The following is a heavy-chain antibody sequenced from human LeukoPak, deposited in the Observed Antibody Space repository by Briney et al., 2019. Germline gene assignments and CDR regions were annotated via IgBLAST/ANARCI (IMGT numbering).Heavy chain of an antibody. Sequence: TSETLSLTCTVSGGSISSSIYYWGWFRQPPGKGLEWIGSIYYNVATYYNSSLKSRVTISVDTSKNHLSLKLSSVTAADTAVYYCARVRDGYNHNWAYWGQGTLVTVSS. CDR2: IYYNVAT. D-gene: IGHD5-24*01. CDR1: GGSISSSIYY. CDR3: ARVRDGYNHNWAY. V-gene: IGHV4-39*02. J-gene: IGHJ4*02.